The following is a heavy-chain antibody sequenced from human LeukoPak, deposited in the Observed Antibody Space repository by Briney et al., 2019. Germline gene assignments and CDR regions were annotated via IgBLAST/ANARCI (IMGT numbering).Heavy chain of an antibody. D-gene: IGHD2-21*02. J-gene: IGHJ4*02. CDR2: ISYDGSNK. CDR3: AREGFAVTAFDY. Sequence: GGSLRLSCAASGFTSSSYAMHWVRQAPGKGLEWVAVISYDGSNKYYADSVKGRFTISRDNSKNTLYLQMNSLRAEDMAVYYCAREGFAVTAFDYWGQGTLVTVSS. V-gene: IGHV3-30-3*01. CDR1: GFTSSSYA.